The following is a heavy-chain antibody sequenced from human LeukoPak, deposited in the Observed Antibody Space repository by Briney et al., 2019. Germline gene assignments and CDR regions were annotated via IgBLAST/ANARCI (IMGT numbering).Heavy chain of an antibody. Sequence: GGSLRLSCAASGFTVSSNYMSWVRQAPGKGLEWVSVIYSGGSTYYADSVKGRFTISRDNSKYTLYLQLNSLRAEDTAVYYCARDTYYYDSSGPRGHWGQGTLVTVSS. V-gene: IGHV3-66*02. CDR1: GFTVSSNY. CDR3: ARDTYYYDSSGPRGH. CDR2: IYSGGST. D-gene: IGHD3-22*01. J-gene: IGHJ4*02.